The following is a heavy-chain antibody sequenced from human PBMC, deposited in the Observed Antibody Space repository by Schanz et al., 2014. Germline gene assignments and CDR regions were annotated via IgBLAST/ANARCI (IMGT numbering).Heavy chain of an antibody. V-gene: IGHV4-34*10. J-gene: IGHJ3*02. CDR2: INQSGTT. Sequence: QVQLLQFGGGVVQPGRSLRLSCAASGFTFSDHYMDWVRQAPGKGLEWIGEINQSGTTNYNPSLKSRVTMSVDTSKNQISLKLRSVTAADTAVYYCARDRGHGDLPGDIWGQGTMVTVSS. CDR3: ARDRGHGDLPGDI. D-gene: IGHD4-17*01. CDR1: GFTFSDHY.